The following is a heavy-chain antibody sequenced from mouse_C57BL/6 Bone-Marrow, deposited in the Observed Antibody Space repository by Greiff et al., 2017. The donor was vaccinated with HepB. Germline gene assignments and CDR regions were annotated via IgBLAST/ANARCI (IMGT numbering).Heavy chain of an antibody. J-gene: IGHJ2*01. CDR3: TTFDDDIDY. CDR2: IDPENGDT. D-gene: IGHD2-3*01. Sequence: EVQLQQSGAELVRPGASVKLSCTASGFNIKDDYMHWVKQRPEQGLEWIGWIDPENGDTEYASKFQGKATITADTSTNTAYLQLSSLTSEDTAVYYYTTFDDDIDYWGQGTTLTVSS. V-gene: IGHV14-4*01. CDR1: GFNIKDDY.